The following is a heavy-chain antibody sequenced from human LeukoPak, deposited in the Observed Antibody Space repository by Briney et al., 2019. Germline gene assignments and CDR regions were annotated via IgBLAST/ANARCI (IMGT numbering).Heavy chain of an antibody. V-gene: IGHV3-48*03. J-gene: IGHJ3*02. Sequence: GGSLRLSCAASGFTFSSNKMNWVRQAPGKGLEWVSYISGSGSIIYCADSVKGRFTISRDNAKNSLYLQMNSLRAEDTAVYYCAREDTTDAFDIWGQGTMVTVSP. CDR1: GFTFSSNK. D-gene: IGHD1-1*01. CDR2: ISGSGSII. CDR3: AREDTTDAFDI.